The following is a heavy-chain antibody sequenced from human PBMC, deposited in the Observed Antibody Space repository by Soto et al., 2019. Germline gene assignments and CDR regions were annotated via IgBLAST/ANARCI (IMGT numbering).Heavy chain of an antibody. CDR1: GGSISSGGYP. CDR3: ARGGPSRDGYNNDY. CDR2: IYYSGST. D-gene: IGHD5-12*01. Sequence: QLRLQESGSGLVKPSQTLSLTCAVSGGSISSGGYPWSWIRQPPGKGLEWIGYIYYSGSTFYNPSLKSRVPISVDRSKNQFSLKLTSVTAADTAVYYCARGGPSRDGYNNDYWGQGTLVTVSS. J-gene: IGHJ4*02. V-gene: IGHV4-30-2*01.